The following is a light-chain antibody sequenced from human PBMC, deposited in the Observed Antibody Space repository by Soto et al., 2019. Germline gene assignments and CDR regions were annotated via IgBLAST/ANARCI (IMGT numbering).Light chain of an antibody. J-gene: IGLJ2*01. Sequence: QPVLTQPPSASGTPGQRVTISCSGSSSNIGRNTVTWYQQLPGTAPRVLIHTNNQRPSGVPDRFSGSKSGTSASLAISGLQSEDEGAYYCASWDDSVLAHVVFGGGTKVTVL. CDR1: SSNIGRNT. CDR2: TNN. V-gene: IGLV1-44*01. CDR3: ASWDDSVLAHVV.